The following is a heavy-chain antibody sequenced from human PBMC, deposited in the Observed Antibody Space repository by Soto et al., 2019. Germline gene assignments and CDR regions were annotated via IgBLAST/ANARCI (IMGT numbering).Heavy chain of an antibody. J-gene: IGHJ4*02. D-gene: IGHD1-26*01. CDR3: ESLSYLVVRGFGY. CDR1: GGSFSGYY. Sequence: QVQLQQWGAGLLKPSETLSLTCAVYGGSFSGYYWSWIRQPPGKGLEWIGEINHSGSTNYNPSLKSRVTISVDTSKHQFSLKLSSVTAADTAVYYCESLSYLVVRGFGYWGQGTLVTVSS. CDR2: INHSGST. V-gene: IGHV4-34*01.